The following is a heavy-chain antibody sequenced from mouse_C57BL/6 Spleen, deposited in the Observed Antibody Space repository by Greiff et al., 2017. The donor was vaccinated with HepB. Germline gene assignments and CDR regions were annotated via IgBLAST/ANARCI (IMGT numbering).Heavy chain of an antibody. CDR3: ARDYYGSSRYWYFDV. V-gene: IGHV1-82*01. J-gene: IGHJ1*03. Sequence: VQGVESGPELVKPGASVKISCKASGYAFSSSWMNWVKQRPGKGLEWIGRIYPGDGDTNYNGKFKGKATLTADKSSSTAYMQLSSLTSEDSAVYFCARDYYGSSRYWYFDVWGTGTTVTVSS. CDR2: IYPGDGDT. D-gene: IGHD1-1*01. CDR1: GYAFSSSW.